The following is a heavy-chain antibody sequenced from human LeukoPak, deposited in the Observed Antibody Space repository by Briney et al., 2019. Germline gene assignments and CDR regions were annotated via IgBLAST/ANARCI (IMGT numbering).Heavy chain of an antibody. V-gene: IGHV3-21*01. CDR2: ISSSSSYI. CDR1: GFTFCSYS. CDR3: ARDYSSGYPDFDY. Sequence: GGSLRLSCAASGFTFCSYSMNWVRQAPGKGLEWVSSISSSSSYIYYADSVKGRFTISRDNAKNSLYLQMNSLRAEDTAVYYCARDYSSGYPDFDYWGQGTLVTVSS. J-gene: IGHJ4*02. D-gene: IGHD3-22*01.